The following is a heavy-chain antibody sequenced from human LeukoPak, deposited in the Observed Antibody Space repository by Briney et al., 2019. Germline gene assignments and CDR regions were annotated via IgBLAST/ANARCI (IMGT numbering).Heavy chain of an antibody. CDR1: GGSVSSGSYY. CDR3: ASGYDSLNNWIDP. CDR2: IYYSGST. V-gene: IGHV4-61*01. D-gene: IGHD5-12*01. J-gene: IGHJ5*02. Sequence: SETLSLTCIVSGGSVSSGSYYWSWIRQPPGKGLEWIGYIYYSGSTNYNPSLKSRVTISVDTSKNQFSLKLSSVTAADTAVYYCASGYDSLNNWIDPWGQGTLVTVSS.